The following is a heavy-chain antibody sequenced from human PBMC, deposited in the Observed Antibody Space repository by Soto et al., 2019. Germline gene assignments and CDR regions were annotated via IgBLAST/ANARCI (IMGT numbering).Heavy chain of an antibody. CDR3: AKVSSSGGFHVI. D-gene: IGHD5-12*01. Sequence: GGSLRLSCAASGFTFSTYGMAWVRQGPGKGLDWVASIRGSGDGIQYSDAVKGRFIISRDNSKNTLFLQLSSLRVKDTATYYCAKVSSSGGFHVIGGPGTLVTVSS. V-gene: IGHV3-23*01. CDR1: GFTFSTYG. J-gene: IGHJ4*02. CDR2: IRGSGDGI.